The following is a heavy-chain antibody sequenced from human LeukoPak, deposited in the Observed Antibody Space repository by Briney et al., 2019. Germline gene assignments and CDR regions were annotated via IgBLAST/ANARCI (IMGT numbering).Heavy chain of an antibody. V-gene: IGHV1-2*02. CDR1: GYTFTGYY. CDR3: ARVGESMTTVVSLAAFDI. CDR2: INPNSGGT. J-gene: IGHJ3*02. D-gene: IGHD4-23*01. Sequence: PVASVKVSCKASGYTFTGYYMHWVRQAPGQGLEWMGWINPNSGGTNYAQKFQGRVTMTRDTSISTAYMELSRLRSDDTAVYYCARVGESMTTVVSLAAFDIWGQGTMVTVSS.